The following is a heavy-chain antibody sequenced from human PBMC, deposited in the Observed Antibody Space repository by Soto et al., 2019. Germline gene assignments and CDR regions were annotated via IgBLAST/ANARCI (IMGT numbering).Heavy chain of an antibody. V-gene: IGHV1-24*01. J-gene: IGHJ4*02. D-gene: IGHD6-13*01. Sequence: ASVKVSCKVSGYTLTESSMHWVRQAPGKGLEWMGGFDPEDGETIYAQKFQGRVTMTEDTSTDTAYMELSSLRSEDTAVYYCATGGHIAAAGPYYFDYWGQGTLVTVSS. CDR3: ATGGHIAAAGPYYFDY. CDR1: GYTLTESS. CDR2: FDPEDGET.